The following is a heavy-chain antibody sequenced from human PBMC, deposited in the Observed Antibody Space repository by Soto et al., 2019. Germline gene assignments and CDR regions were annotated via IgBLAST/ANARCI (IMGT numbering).Heavy chain of an antibody. CDR2: ISGHGGST. Sequence: GGSLRLSCSTSGFNFDKYAMSWVRQAPGKGLEWVSSISGHGGSTWYADSVKGRFTIARDNSKNTLYLEMNSLRAQDTALYYCARYPQEVLSQYFDYWGKGTLVTVPQ. J-gene: IGHJ4*02. D-gene: IGHD4-4*01. CDR1: GFNFDKYA. V-gene: IGHV3-23*01. CDR3: ARYPQEVLSQYFDY.